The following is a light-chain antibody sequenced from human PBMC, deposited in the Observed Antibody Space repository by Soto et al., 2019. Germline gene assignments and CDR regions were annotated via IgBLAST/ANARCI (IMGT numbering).Light chain of an antibody. CDR3: MQALQTPLT. J-gene: IGKJ4*01. Sequence: DIVMTQSPLSLPVTPGEPASISCRSSQSLLHSNGYNYLDWYLQKPGQSPQLLIYLVSNRASGVPDRFSGSGSGTHFTLKISRVEAEDVGVYYCMQALQTPLTFGGGTKVEIK. CDR2: LVS. CDR1: QSLLHSNGYNY. V-gene: IGKV2-28*01.